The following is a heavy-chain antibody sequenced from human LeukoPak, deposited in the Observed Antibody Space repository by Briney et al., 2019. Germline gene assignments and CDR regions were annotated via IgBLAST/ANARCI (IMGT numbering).Heavy chain of an antibody. D-gene: IGHD4-17*01. CDR1: GGSISSNSYY. V-gene: IGHV4-39*01. CDR2: IYYSGST. Sequence: SETLSLTCAVSGGSISSNSYYWGWIRQPPGTGLEWIGSIYYSGSTYYNPSLKSRVTISVDTSKNQFSLKLSSVTAADTAVYYCARLKYGDDYWGQGTLATVSS. J-gene: IGHJ4*02. CDR3: ARLKYGDDY.